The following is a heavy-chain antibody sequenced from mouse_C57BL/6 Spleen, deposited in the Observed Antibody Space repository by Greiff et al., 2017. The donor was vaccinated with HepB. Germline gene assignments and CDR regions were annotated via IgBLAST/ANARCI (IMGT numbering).Heavy chain of an antibody. V-gene: IGHV1-82*01. J-gene: IGHJ3*01. CDR2: IYPGDGDT. CDR3: AGGLRGFAY. CDR1: GYAFSSSW. D-gene: IGHD2-4*01. Sequence: VQLQQSGPELVKPGASVKISCKASGYAFSSSWMNWVKQRPGKGLEWIGRIYPGDGDTNYNGKFKGKATLTADKSSSTAYMQLSSLTSEDSAVYFCAGGLRGFAYWGQGTLVTVSA.